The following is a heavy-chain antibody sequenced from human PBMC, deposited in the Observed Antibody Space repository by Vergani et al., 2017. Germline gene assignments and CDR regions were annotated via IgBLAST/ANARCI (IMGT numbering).Heavy chain of an antibody. J-gene: IGHJ6*04. CDR3: AKARDPNCRGGNCYSYYYGLDV. V-gene: IGHV3-23*01. CDR2: ISGSGGNT. CDR1: GFTFSSYA. Sequence: EVQLLESGGNLIQPGGSLRLSCGASGFTFSSYAMTWVRLAPGQGLQWVSAISGSGGNTFYTDSVKGRFTISRDNSKDTLYLQMNSLRVKDTAIYYCAKARDPNCRGGNCYSYYYGLDVWGKGTTVTVSS. D-gene: IGHD2-15*01.